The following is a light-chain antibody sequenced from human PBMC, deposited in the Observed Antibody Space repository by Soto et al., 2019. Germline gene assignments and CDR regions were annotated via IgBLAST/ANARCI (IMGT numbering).Light chain of an antibody. J-gene: IGKJ3*01. CDR3: QQLNSYPLT. CDR2: AAS. CDR1: RNLLHSNGYYY. Sequence: TQSPLSLPVTPGEPASISCRSSRNLLHSNGYYYLDWYQQKPGKAPKLLIFAASSLQSGVPSRFSGSRSGTEFTLTISSLQPEDFATYYCQQLNSYPLTFGPGTKVDIK. V-gene: IGKV1-17*01.